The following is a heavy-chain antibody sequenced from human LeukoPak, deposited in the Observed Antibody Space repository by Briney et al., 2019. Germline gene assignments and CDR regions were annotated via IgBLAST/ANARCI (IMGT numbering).Heavy chain of an antibody. D-gene: IGHD3-22*01. CDR3: ARVPGEGSGYPYFDS. CDR1: GGSISSGDYY. J-gene: IGHJ4*02. Sequence: SETLSLTCTVSGGSISSGDYYWSWIRQPPGKGLEWIGHIYYSGSTYYNPSLKSRVSISADTSQNQFSLELSSVTAADTAVYYCARVPGEGSGYPYFDSWGQGALVTVSS. V-gene: IGHV4-30-4*08. CDR2: IYYSGST.